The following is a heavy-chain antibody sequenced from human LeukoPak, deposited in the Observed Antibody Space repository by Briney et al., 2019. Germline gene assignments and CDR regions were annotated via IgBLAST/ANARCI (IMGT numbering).Heavy chain of an antibody. D-gene: IGHD3-22*01. CDR1: GSTFTVAY. J-gene: IGHJ4*02. CDR2: INPQSGAT. CDR3: ARGGDDSGLYFAY. V-gene: IGHV1-2*02. Sequence: ASVKVSCKASGSTFTVAYIYWGRQAPRHGLEWMAWINPQSGATNYAQKFQGRVTMTRDMSINTAYMEVTSLRFDDTAVYYCARGGDDSGLYFAYWGQGTLVTVSS.